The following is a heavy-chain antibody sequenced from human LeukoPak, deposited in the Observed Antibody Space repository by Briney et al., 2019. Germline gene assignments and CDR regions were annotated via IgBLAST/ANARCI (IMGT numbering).Heavy chain of an antibody. CDR2: ISSSGSTI. V-gene: IGHV3-48*03. CDR3: AKDIVGATTADY. CDR1: GFTFSSYE. J-gene: IGHJ4*02. D-gene: IGHD1-26*01. Sequence: GGSLRLSCADSGFTFSSYEMNWVRQAPGKGLEWVSYISSSGSTIYYADSVKGRFTISRDNAKNSLYLQMNSLRAEDTAVYYCAKDIVGATTADYWGQGTLVTVSS.